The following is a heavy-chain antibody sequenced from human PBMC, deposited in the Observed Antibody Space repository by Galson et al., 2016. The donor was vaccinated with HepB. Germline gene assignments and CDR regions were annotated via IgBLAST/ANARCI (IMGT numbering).Heavy chain of an antibody. Sequence: SLRLSCAASGFNFRDYWMHWVRQAPGKGLEWVSYIDTNGIYTTYAESVKGRFTISRDNAKDTVYLQMNGLKTEDTAVYFCAADPLGGSELIDFWGQGSLVTVSS. CDR2: IDTNGIYT. D-gene: IGHD3-10*01. J-gene: IGHJ4*02. CDR1: GFNFRDYW. V-gene: IGHV3-74*03. CDR3: AADPLGGSELIDF.